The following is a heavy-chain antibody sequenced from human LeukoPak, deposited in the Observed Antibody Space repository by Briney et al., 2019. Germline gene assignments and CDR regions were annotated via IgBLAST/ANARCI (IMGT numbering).Heavy chain of an antibody. CDR1: GGSISGSY. D-gene: IGHD1-20*01. Sequence: PSETLSLTCTVSGGSISGSYWSWIRQPPGKGLEYIGQIHYSGSPNYNPSLESRITISVDSSKNQFSLKVRSVTAADTAVYYCAKFGVNFTLEVWGQGTTVTVSS. J-gene: IGHJ6*02. CDR3: AKFGVNFTLEV. CDR2: IHYSGSP. V-gene: IGHV4-59*01.